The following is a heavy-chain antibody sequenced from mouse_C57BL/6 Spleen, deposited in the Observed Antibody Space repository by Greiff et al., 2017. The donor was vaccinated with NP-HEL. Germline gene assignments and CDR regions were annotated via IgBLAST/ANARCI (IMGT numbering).Heavy chain of an antibody. Sequence: EVKLVESGGGLVQPGGSLSLSCAASGFTFTDYYMSWVRPPPGKALEWLGFIRNKANGYTTEYSASVKGRFTISRDNSQSILYLQMNALRAEDSATYYCASSYYGSSYGYAMDYWGQGTSVTVSS. D-gene: IGHD1-1*01. CDR2: IRNKANGYTT. CDR1: GFTFTDYY. V-gene: IGHV7-3*01. J-gene: IGHJ4*01. CDR3: ASSYYGSSYGYAMDY.